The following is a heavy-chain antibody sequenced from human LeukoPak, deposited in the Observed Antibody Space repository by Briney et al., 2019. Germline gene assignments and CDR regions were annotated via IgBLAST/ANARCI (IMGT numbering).Heavy chain of an antibody. CDR2: IRWDGAGT. CDR1: GFNFDDYA. V-gene: IGHV3-43D*03. J-gene: IGHJ6*03. CDR3: AKGGYCTSTSCYTYMDV. Sequence: PGGSLRLSCAASGFNFDDYAMHWVRQAPGKGLEWVSHIRWDGAGTYYADSVKGRFTITRDNSKNSLYLQMNSLRAEDTDLYYCAKGGYCTSTSCYTYMDVWGKGTTVTVSS. D-gene: IGHD2-2*02.